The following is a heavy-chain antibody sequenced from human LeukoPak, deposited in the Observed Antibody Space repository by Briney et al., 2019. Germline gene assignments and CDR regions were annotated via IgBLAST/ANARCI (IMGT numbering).Heavy chain of an antibody. V-gene: IGHV3-66*01. CDR3: AKDGTYYDYVWGSYLDY. D-gene: IGHD3-16*02. CDR1: GFTVSNNY. J-gene: IGHJ4*02. CDR2: IYSHGGT. Sequence: GGSLRLSCAASGFTVSNNYMSWVRQAPGKGLEWGSLIYSHGGTNYADSLKGRFTISRANSKNKLYLQMNSLRAEATAVYYCAKDGTYYDYVWGSYLDYWGQGTLVTVSS.